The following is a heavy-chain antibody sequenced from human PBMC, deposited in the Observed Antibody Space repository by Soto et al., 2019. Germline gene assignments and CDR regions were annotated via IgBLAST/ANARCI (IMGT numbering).Heavy chain of an antibody. CDR1: GFPFNTYA. CDR3: AKDLRPGLIVPTKSGFDP. Sequence: GGSLRLSCEASGFPFNTYAMTWFRQVPGMGLEWVSTTSNNGNTDFAESVRGRFTVSRDNSKNILYLQMTNLRVEDATIYFCAKDLRPGLIVPTKSGFDPWGQGTLVTVSS. D-gene: IGHD2-21*01. J-gene: IGHJ5*02. CDR2: TSNNGNT. V-gene: IGHV3-23*01.